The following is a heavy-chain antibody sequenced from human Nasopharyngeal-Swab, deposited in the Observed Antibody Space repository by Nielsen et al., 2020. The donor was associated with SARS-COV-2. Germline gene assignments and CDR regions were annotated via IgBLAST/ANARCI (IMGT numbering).Heavy chain of an antibody. Sequence: GESLKISCTASGFTFGDYAMSWFRQAPGKGLEWVGFIRSKAYGGTTEYAASVKGRFTISRDDSKSIAYLQMNSLKTEDTAVYYCTTPPPYYFDYWGQGTLVTVSS. J-gene: IGHJ4*02. CDR3: TTPPPYYFDY. CDR1: GFTFGDYA. CDR2: IRSKAYGGTT. V-gene: IGHV3-49*03.